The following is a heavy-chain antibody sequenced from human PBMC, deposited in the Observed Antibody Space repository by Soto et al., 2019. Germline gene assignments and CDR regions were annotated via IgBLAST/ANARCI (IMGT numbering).Heavy chain of an antibody. CDR2: IWYDGSNK. V-gene: IGHV3-33*01. CDR3: ARDILEDVMVRGVIGY. D-gene: IGHD3-10*01. Sequence: QVQLVESGGGVVQPGRSLRLSCAASGFTFSSYGMHWVRQAPGKGLEWVAVIWYDGSNKYYADSVKGRFTISRDNSKNTLYLQMNSLGAEDTAVYYCARDILEDVMVRGVIGYWGQGTMVTVSS. J-gene: IGHJ4*02. CDR1: GFTFSSYG.